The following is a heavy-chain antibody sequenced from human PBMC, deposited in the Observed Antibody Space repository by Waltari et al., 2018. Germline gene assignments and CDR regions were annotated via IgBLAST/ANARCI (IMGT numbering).Heavy chain of an antibody. J-gene: IGHJ4*02. V-gene: IGHV3-33*03. CDR2: TWSDGSVE. CDR1: GSSLSNYG. D-gene: IGHD3-10*01. Sequence: QVQLVESGGGVVQPGKSLRLSCVASGSSLSNYGMHWVRQTPGRGLGWVALTWSDGSVEYYADSVRGRFTVSRDNSKNILYLDMGSLRVDDTATYYCAKDAFGNTYLDYWGQGTLVTVSS. CDR3: AKDAFGNTYLDY.